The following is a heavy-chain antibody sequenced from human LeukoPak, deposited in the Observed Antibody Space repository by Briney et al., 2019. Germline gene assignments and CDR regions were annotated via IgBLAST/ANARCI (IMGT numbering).Heavy chain of an antibody. J-gene: IGHJ4*02. CDR2: IYPDDSDT. D-gene: IGHD2-15*01. CDR3: ARLALGDYVDY. Sequence: GESLKISCKGSGYSFTTYWIGWVRQMPGKGLEWMGIIYPDDSDTRYSPSFQGQVTISADKSINTASLQWSSLKASDTAMYYCARLALGDYVDYWGQATLVTVSS. V-gene: IGHV5-51*01. CDR1: GYSFTTYW.